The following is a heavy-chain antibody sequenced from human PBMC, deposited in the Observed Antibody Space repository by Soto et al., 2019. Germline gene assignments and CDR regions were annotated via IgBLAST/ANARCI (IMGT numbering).Heavy chain of an antibody. CDR3: ARSITMVRVVTHIYYYYGMDV. CDR1: GGTFSSYA. D-gene: IGHD3-10*01. Sequence: QVQLVQSGAEVKKPGSSVKVSCKASGGTFSSYAISWVRQAPGQGLEWMGGIIPIFGTANYAQKFQGRVTITADESTSTAYMELSSLRSEDTAVYYCARSITMVRVVTHIYYYYGMDVWGQGTTVTVSS. CDR2: IIPIFGTA. J-gene: IGHJ6*02. V-gene: IGHV1-69*01.